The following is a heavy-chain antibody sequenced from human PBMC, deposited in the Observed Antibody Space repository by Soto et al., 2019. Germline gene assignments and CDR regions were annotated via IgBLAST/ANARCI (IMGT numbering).Heavy chain of an antibody. CDR1: GFTFSSYW. Sequence: PGGSLRLSCAASGFTFSSYWMSWVRQAPGKGLEWVANIKQDGSEKYYVDSVKGRFTISRDNAKNSLYLQMNSLRAEDTAVYYCARDAYYGSGSYYDYWGQGTLVTVSS. CDR3: ARDAYYGSGSYYDY. D-gene: IGHD3-10*01. J-gene: IGHJ4*02. CDR2: IKQDGSEK. V-gene: IGHV3-7*01.